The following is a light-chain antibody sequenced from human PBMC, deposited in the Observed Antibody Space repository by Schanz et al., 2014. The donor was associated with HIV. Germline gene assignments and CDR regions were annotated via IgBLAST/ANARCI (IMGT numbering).Light chain of an antibody. V-gene: IGKV4-1*01. J-gene: IGKJ1*01. CDR1: QSVLYSSNNKNY. Sequence: DIVMTQSPDSLAVSLGERATINCKSSQSVLYSSNNKNYLAWYQQKPRQPPKLLIYWASIRESGVPDRFSGSGSGTDFTLTISSLQAEDVAVYYCQQYYTTPTFGQGTRVEIK. CDR2: WAS. CDR3: QQYYTTPT.